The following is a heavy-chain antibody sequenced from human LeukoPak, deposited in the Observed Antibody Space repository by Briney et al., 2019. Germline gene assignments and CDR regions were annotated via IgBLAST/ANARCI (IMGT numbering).Heavy chain of an antibody. CDR3: AREIPSVAGAYYFDY. D-gene: IGHD6-19*01. Sequence: ASVKVSCKASGYTFTSYGISWVRQAPGQGLEWMGWISAYNGNTNYAQKLQGRVTMTTDTSTSTAYMELRSLRSDDTAVHYCAREIPSVAGAYYFDYWGQGTLVTVSS. V-gene: IGHV1-18*01. J-gene: IGHJ4*02. CDR1: GYTFTSYG. CDR2: ISAYNGNT.